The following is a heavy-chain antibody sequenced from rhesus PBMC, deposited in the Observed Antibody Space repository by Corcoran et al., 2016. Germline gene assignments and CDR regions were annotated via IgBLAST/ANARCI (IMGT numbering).Heavy chain of an antibody. CDR1: GGSLSGYYY. J-gene: IGHJ4*01. CDR3: ARGGARASSTHDY. D-gene: IGHD3S6*01. V-gene: IGHV4-73*01. Sequence: QVKLQQWGEGLVKPSETLSLTCAVYGGSLSGYYYWSWIRQLPGKGLEWIGYIYGNSASTNYNPSLKNRVTISKDTSKNQFSLKLSSVTAADTAVDYCARGGARASSTHDYWGQGVLVTVSS. CDR2: IYGNSAST.